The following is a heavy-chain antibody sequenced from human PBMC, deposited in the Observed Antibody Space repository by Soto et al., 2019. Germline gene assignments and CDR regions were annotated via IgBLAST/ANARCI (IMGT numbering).Heavy chain of an antibody. Sequence: PGESLKISCKASGYSFTSYWIGWVRQMPGEGLEWLGIIYPGDSGVRYSPSFQGQVTISADKSVSTAYLQWRSLKASDTAIYYCARLYYYDGNGLYPFDPWGQGTLVTVSS. D-gene: IGHD3-22*01. V-gene: IGHV5-51*01. CDR3: ARLYYYDGNGLYPFDP. J-gene: IGHJ5*02. CDR2: IYPGDSGV. CDR1: GYSFTSYW.